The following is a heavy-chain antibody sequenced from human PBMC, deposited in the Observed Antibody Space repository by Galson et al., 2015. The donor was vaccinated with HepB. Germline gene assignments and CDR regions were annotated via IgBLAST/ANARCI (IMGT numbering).Heavy chain of an antibody. V-gene: IGHV1-3*01. CDR1: GYTFTSYA. CDR2: INAGNGNT. D-gene: IGHD5-12*01. CDR3: ARMLSGYDLDYYYGMDV. J-gene: IGHJ6*02. Sequence: SCKASGYTFTSYAMRWVRQAPGQRLEWMGWINAGNGNTKYSQKFQGRVTITRDTSASTAYMELSSLRSEDTAVYYCARMLSGYDLDYYYGMDVWGQGTTVTVSS.